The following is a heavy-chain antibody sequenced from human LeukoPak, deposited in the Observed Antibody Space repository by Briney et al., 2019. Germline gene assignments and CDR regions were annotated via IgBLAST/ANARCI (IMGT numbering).Heavy chain of an antibody. V-gene: IGHV3-23*01. CDR2: ISGSGGST. Sequence: GGTLRLSCAASGFTFSSYGMSWVRQAPGKGLEWVSAISGSGGSTYYADSVKGRFTISRDNSKNTLYLQMNSLRAEDTAVYYCAKVFLGSVTMVRGVPPGDWGQGTLVTVSS. CDR1: GFTFSSYG. CDR3: AKVFLGSVTMVRGVPPGD. J-gene: IGHJ4*02. D-gene: IGHD3-10*01.